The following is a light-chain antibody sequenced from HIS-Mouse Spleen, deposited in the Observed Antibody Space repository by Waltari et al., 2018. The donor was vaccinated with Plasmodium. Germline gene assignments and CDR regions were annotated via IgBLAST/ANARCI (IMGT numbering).Light chain of an antibody. V-gene: IGKV3-15*01. Sequence: EIVMTQSPATLSVSPGERATLPCRASQSVSSNLAWYQQKPGQAPRLLIYGASTRATGIPARFSGSWSGTEFTLTISSLQSEDFAVYYCQQYNNWSFTFGPGTKVDIK. CDR1: QSVSSN. J-gene: IGKJ3*01. CDR3: QQYNNWSFT. CDR2: GAS.